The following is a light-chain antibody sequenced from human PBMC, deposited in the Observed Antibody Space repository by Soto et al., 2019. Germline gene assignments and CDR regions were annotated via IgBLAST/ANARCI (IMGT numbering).Light chain of an antibody. CDR1: SSDIGGYNF. CDR2: DVT. CDR3: SSYTSTTTLVV. J-gene: IGLJ2*01. Sequence: QSVLTQPASVSASPGQSITIPCTGTSSDIGGYNFVSWYQQYPGNAPKLLIYDVTNRPSGVSNRFSGSKSGNTASLTISGLQAEDEAIYYCSSYTSTTTLVVFGGGTALTVL. V-gene: IGLV2-14*01.